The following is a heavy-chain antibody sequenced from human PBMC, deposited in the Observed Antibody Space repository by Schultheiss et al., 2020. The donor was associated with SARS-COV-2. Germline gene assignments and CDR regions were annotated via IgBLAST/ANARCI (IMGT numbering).Heavy chain of an antibody. Sequence: SETLSLTCAVSGYSISSGYYWGWIRQPPGKGLEWIGSIYHSGSTYYNPSLKSRVTISVDTSKNQFSLKLSSVTAADTAVYYCARVSLYYDILTGYEYYYYGMDVWGQGTTVTVSS. J-gene: IGHJ6*02. V-gene: IGHV4-38-2*01. CDR3: ARVSLYYDILTGYEYYYYGMDV. CDR1: GYSISSGYY. D-gene: IGHD3-9*01. CDR2: IYHSGST.